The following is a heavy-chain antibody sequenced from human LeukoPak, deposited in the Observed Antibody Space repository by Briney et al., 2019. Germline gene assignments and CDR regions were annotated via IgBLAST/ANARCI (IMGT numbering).Heavy chain of an antibody. CDR1: GFTFDDYA. Sequence: HPGRSLRLSCAASGFTFDDYAMHWVRQAPGKGLEWVSGISWNSGSIDYADSVNGRFTISRDNAKNSLYLQMNSLRAEDTAVYYCAELGITMIGGVWGKGTTVTISS. D-gene: IGHD3-10*02. CDR3: AELGITMIGGV. CDR2: ISWNSGSI. J-gene: IGHJ6*04. V-gene: IGHV3-9*01.